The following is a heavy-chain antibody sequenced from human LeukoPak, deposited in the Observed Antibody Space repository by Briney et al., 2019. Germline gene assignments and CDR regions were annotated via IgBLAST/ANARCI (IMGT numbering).Heavy chain of an antibody. CDR3: AKEGPGIAAAAYPVDY. J-gene: IGHJ4*02. CDR1: GFTFSSYG. Sequence: GGSLRLSCAASGFTFSSYGMHWVRQAPGKGLEWVAVISYDESNKYYADSVKGRFTISRDNSKNTLYLQMNSLRAEDTAVYYCAKEGPGIAAAAYPVDYWGQGTLVTVSS. D-gene: IGHD6-13*01. V-gene: IGHV3-30*18. CDR2: ISYDESNK.